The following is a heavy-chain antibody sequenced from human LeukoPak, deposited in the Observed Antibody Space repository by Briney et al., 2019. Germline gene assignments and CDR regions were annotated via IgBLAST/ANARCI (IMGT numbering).Heavy chain of an antibody. CDR1: GGSISSYY. V-gene: IGHV4-59*08. Sequence: NPSETLSLTCTVSGGSISSYYWSWIRQPPGKGLEWIGYIYYSGSTNYNPSLKSRVTISVDTSKNQFSLKLSSVTAADTAVYYCARHRFYGRIDYWGQGTLVTVSS. CDR2: IYYSGST. D-gene: IGHD4-17*01. J-gene: IGHJ4*02. CDR3: ARHRFYGRIDY.